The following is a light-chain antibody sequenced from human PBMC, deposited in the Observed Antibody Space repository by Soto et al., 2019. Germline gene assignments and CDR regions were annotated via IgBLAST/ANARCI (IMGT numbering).Light chain of an antibody. CDR3: QRYNNWPT. V-gene: IGKV3-15*01. J-gene: IGKJ1*01. CDR2: GAS. Sequence: EIVMTQSPATLSVSPGERATLSCRASQSVSSNLAWYHQKPGHAPRLLIYGASTMATGIPARFSGSGSGTEFTLPISSLQSQDLAVYYGQRYNNWPTFGQGTQVEIK. CDR1: QSVSSN.